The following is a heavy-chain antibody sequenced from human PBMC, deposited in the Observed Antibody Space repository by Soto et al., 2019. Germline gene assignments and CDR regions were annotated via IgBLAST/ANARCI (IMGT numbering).Heavy chain of an antibody. J-gene: IGHJ6*04. CDR2: INPSGCIT. D-gene: IGHD3-3*01. CDR3: ARDILRFLEWLLYPPRWYYYGMDV. CDR1: GYTFTSYY. V-gene: IGHV1-46*01. Sequence: QVQLVQSGAEVKKPGASVKVSCKASGYTFTSYYMHWVRQAPGQGLEWMGIINPSGCITSYAQKFQGIVTMTRDTSTSTVYMELSILRSEDTAVYYCARDILRFLEWLLYPPRWYYYGMDVWGKGTTVTVSS.